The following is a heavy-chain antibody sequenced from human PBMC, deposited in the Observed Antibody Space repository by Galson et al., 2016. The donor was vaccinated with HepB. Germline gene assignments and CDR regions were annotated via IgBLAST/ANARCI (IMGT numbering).Heavy chain of an antibody. CDR2: IYHTGDT. V-gene: IGHV4-4*02. D-gene: IGHD2-2*01. CDR1: GFIFSRYS. J-gene: IGHJ4*02. CDR3: AKIRLLCPSTTCYGVGLDY. Sequence: SLRLSCAASGFIFSRYSMNWVRQSPGKGLEWIGEIYHTGDTNYNPSLRSRVTLSVDKSKNQFSLKLNSVIAADTAVYYCAKIRLLCPSTTCYGVGLDYWGQGTLVTVSS.